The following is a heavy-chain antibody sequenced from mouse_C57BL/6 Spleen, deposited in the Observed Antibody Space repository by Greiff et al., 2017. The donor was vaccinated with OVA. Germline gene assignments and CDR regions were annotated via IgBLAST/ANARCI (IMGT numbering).Heavy chain of an antibody. D-gene: IGHD4-1*02. V-gene: IGHV5-4*01. J-gene: IGHJ2*01. CDR3: ARDLNGDGFDY. Sequence: DVKLVESGGGLVKPGGSLKLSCAASGFTFSSYAMSWVRQTPEKRLEWVATISDGGSYTYYPDNVKGRFTISRDNAKNNLYLQMSQLKSEDTAMYYCARDLNGDGFDYWGQGTTLTVSS. CDR2: ISDGGSYT. CDR1: GFTFSSYA.